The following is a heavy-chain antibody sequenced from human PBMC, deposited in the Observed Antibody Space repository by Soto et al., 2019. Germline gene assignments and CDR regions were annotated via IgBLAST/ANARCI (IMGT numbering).Heavy chain of an antibody. CDR3: AGDVTVNYYYSTYYDCAMDV. V-gene: IGHV1-69*01. CDR2: IIPFFKGT. J-gene: IGHJ6*02. Sequence: QVQLVQSGAEVKMPESSVQVSCKASGGTFTSHAISWVRQAPGQGLEWMGVIIPFFKGTNYAQKFQGRVTITADDSMTTVYMDLYDLSSEDTAVYYCAGDVTVNYYYSTYYDCAMDVWGQGTTFTVSS. CDR1: GGTFTSHA. D-gene: IGHD3-16*01.